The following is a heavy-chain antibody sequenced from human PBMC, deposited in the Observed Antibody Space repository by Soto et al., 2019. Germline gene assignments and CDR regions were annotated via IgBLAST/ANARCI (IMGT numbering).Heavy chain of an antibody. V-gene: IGHV1-2*02. D-gene: IGHD2-15*01. CDR1: GYTFTGYY. CDR2: INPNSGGT. J-gene: IGHJ4*02. Sequence: QVQLVQSGAEVKKPGASVKVSCKASGYTFTGYYMHWVRQAPGQGLEWMGGINPNSGGTNYAQKSQGGVTMTRDTSSSTAYMELSRLSSDDTAVYYCATSRDATSGGLDYWGQGTLVTVSS. CDR3: ATSRDATSGGLDY.